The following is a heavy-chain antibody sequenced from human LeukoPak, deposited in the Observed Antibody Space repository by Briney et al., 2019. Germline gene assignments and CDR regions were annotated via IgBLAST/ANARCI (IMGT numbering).Heavy chain of an antibody. D-gene: IGHD3-22*01. J-gene: IGHJ6*02. Sequence: GGSLRLSCAASGFIFSSYAMHWVRQAPGKGLEWVAVISYDGSNKYYADSVKGRFTISRDNSKNTLYLQMNSLRAEDTAVYYCARSYDSSGYEARLGYYYYGMDVWGQGTTVTVSS. V-gene: IGHV3-30-3*01. CDR3: ARSYDSSGYEARLGYYYYGMDV. CDR2: ISYDGSNK. CDR1: GFIFSSYA.